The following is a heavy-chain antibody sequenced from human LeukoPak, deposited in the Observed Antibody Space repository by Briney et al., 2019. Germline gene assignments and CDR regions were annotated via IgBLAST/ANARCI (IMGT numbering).Heavy chain of an antibody. CDR2: INHSGST. Sequence: SETLSLTCAVYGGSFSGYYWGWIRQPPGKGLEWIGEINHSGSTNYNPSLKSRVTISVDTSKNQFSLKLSSVTAADTAVYCCAILHIQLLYGYWFDPWGQGTLVTVSS. V-gene: IGHV4-34*01. CDR3: AILHIQLLYGYWFDP. J-gene: IGHJ5*02. D-gene: IGHD2-2*02. CDR1: GGSFSGYY.